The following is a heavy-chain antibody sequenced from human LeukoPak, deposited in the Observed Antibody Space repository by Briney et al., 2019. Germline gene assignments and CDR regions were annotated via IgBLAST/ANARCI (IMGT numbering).Heavy chain of an antibody. Sequence: ASVKVSCKASGYTFTSYDINWVRQATGQGLEWMGWMNPNSGNTGNAQKFQGRVTITRNTSISTAYMELSSLRSEDTAVYYCATVVYSSGWDVFDYWGQGTLVTVSS. J-gene: IGHJ4*02. CDR1: GYTFTSYD. CDR2: MNPNSGNT. CDR3: ATVVYSSGWDVFDY. V-gene: IGHV1-8*03. D-gene: IGHD6-19*01.